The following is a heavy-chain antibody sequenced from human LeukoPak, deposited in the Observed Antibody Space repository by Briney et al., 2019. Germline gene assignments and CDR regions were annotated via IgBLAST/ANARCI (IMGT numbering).Heavy chain of an antibody. D-gene: IGHD2-2*02. V-gene: IGHV5-51*01. CDR3: ARAPKYQLLYEAHYYYGMDV. CDR1: GYIFANYW. J-gene: IGHJ6*02. CDR2: VYPGDSDT. Sequence: GESLKISCKGSGYIFANYWIGWVRQMPGKGLECLGVVYPGDSDTRYSPSFQGQVTISADRSISTAYLQWSSLKASDTAMYYCARAPKYQLLYEAHYYYGMDVWGQGTTVTVSS.